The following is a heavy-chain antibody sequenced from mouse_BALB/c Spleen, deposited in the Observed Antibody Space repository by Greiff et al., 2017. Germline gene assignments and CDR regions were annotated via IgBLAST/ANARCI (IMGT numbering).Heavy chain of an antibody. D-gene: IGHD2-4*01. J-gene: IGHJ3*01. V-gene: IGHV5-12-2*01. CDR3: AREGRMITTGRFAY. CDR2: ISNGGGST. CDR1: GFTFSSYT. Sequence: EVKVVESGGGLVQPGGSLKLSCAASGFTFSSYTMSWVRQTPEKRLEWVAYISNGGGSTYYPDTVKGRFTISRDNAKNTLYLQMSSLRSEDTAMYYCAREGRMITTGRFAYWGQGTLVTVSA.